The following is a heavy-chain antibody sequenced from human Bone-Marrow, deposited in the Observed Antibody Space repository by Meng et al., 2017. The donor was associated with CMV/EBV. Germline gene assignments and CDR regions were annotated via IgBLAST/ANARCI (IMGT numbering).Heavy chain of an antibody. CDR2: VYKGGQT. Sequence: GGSLRLSCAASGFTVSSSYMYWVRQAPGRGLEWVSAVYKGGQTYYVDSVKGRFTISRDNSKNTLYLQMNTLRAEDTAVYYYATAPNGYYFDYWGQGHLVTVYS. J-gene: IGHJ4*02. CDR3: ATAPNGYYFDY. CDR1: GFTVSSSY. V-gene: IGHV3-53*01.